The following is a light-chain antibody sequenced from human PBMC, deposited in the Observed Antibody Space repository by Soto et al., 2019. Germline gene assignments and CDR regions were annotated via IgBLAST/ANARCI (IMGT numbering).Light chain of an antibody. Sequence: EIGWKQCAGTLSLSPGARATLYGRASQSARSSYLAWYQQKPGQSPRLLINGVSTRATGIPARFSGSGSGTDFTLTISRLQPEDCAIYYCQHSGSSPITFGQGTRLEIK. J-gene: IGKJ5*01. V-gene: IGKV3-20*01. CDR1: QSARSSY. CDR3: QHSGSSPIT. CDR2: GVS.